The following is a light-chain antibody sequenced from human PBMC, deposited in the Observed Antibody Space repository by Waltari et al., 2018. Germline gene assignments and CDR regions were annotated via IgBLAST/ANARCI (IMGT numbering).Light chain of an antibody. CDR3: QQYNKWPRT. CDR2: GAS. CDR1: QSVSSK. Sequence: EIVITQSPATLSVSPGERATLSCRASQSVSSKLAWYQQKPGQAPRLLIYGASTRATGIPARVSGSGSGTEFTLTISSLQSEDFAIYYCQQYNKWPRTFGQGTKVAIK. J-gene: IGKJ1*01. V-gene: IGKV3-15*01.